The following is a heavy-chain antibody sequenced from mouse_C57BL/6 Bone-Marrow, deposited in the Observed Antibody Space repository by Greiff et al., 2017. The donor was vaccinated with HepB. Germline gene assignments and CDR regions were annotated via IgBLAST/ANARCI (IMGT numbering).Heavy chain of an antibody. Sequence: EVKLQESGGGLVKPGGSLKLSCAASGFTFSDYGMHWVRQAPEKGLEWVAYISSGSSTIYYADTVKGRFTISRDNAKNTLFLQMTSLRSEDTAMYYCARPRYDYDNWFAYWGQGTLVTVSA. J-gene: IGHJ3*01. CDR1: GFTFSDYG. D-gene: IGHD2-4*01. CDR3: ARPRYDYDNWFAY. V-gene: IGHV5-17*01. CDR2: ISSGSSTI.